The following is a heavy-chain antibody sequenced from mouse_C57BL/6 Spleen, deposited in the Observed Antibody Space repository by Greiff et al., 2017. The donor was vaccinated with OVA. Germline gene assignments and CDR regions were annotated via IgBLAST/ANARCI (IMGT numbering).Heavy chain of an antibody. Sequence: VQLQQSGPGLVAPSQSLSITCTVSGFSLTSYAISWVRQPPGKGLEWLGVIWTGGGTNYNSALKNRLSISKDNSKSQVFLKMNSLQTDDTARYYGARADYYGSSYYFDYWGQGTTLTVSS. CDR3: ARADYYGSSYYFDY. CDR2: IWTGGGT. V-gene: IGHV2-9-1*01. D-gene: IGHD1-1*01. CDR1: GFSLTSYA. J-gene: IGHJ2*01.